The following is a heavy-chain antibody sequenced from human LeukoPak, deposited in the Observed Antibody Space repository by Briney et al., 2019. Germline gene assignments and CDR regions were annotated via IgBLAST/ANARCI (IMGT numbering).Heavy chain of an antibody. CDR2: MNPNSGNT. CDR3: VTRGYCTNGVCYYYYMDV. V-gene: IGHV1-8*01. Sequence: ASVKVSCKASGYTFTSYDINWVRQATGQGLEWMGWMNPNSGNTGYAQKFQGRVTMTRNTSISTAYMELSSLRSEDTAVYYCVTRGYCTNGVCYYYYMDVWGKGTTVTVSS. D-gene: IGHD2-8*01. CDR1: GYTFTSYD. J-gene: IGHJ6*03.